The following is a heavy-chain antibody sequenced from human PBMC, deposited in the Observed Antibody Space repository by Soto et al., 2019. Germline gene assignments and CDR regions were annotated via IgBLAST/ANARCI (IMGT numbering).Heavy chain of an antibody. Sequence: ASVKVSCKASGYTFTSYDVNWVRQAPGLGLEWVGWMSPNSGNTYYAQKFRGRVTMTSDTSMSTAYMDLGSLRSEDTAVYYCARGPGPDYWGQGTLVTVSS. J-gene: IGHJ4*02. CDR1: GYTFTSYD. CDR3: ARGPGPDY. CDR2: MSPNSGNT. D-gene: IGHD2-8*02. V-gene: IGHV1-8*01.